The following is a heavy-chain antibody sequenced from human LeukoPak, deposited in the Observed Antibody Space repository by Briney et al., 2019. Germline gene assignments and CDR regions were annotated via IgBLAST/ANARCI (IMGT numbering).Heavy chain of an antibody. J-gene: IGHJ4*02. CDR2: IYHSGST. Sequence: NPSETLSLTCTVAGYSISSGYYWGWIRQPPGKGLEWIGSIYHSGSTYYNPSLKSRVTISVDTSKNQFSLKLSSVTAADTAVYYCARRAVGYSSGWTESHFDYWGQGTLVTVSS. CDR1: GYSISSGYY. V-gene: IGHV4-38-2*02. CDR3: ARRAVGYSSGWTESHFDY. D-gene: IGHD6-19*01.